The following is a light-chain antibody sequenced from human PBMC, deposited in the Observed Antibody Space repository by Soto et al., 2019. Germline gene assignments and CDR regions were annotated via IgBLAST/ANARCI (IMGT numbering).Light chain of an antibody. Sequence: QSALTQPASVSGSPGQSITISCSGTSSDIGSYDHVAWYQQFPGKSPKLMIYAVSDRPSGVSDRFSGSTSGITASLTISGLQTEDEDDYYCISYTNRQSYVFGDGTKLTVL. CDR1: SSDIGSYDH. J-gene: IGLJ1*01. CDR2: AVS. CDR3: ISYTNRQSYV. V-gene: IGLV2-14*01.